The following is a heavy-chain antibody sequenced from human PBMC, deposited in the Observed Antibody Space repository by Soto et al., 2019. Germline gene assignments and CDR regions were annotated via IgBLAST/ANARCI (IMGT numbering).Heavy chain of an antibody. J-gene: IGHJ6*02. CDR2: ISYDGSNK. D-gene: IGHD6-13*01. V-gene: IGHV3-30-3*01. CDR3: ARDLVAAAGTGAKQPKTKLEAGMDV. Sequence: GGSLRLSCAASGFTFSSYAMHWVRQAPGKGLEWVAVISYDGSNKYYADSVKGRFTISRDNSKNTLYLQMNSLRDEDTAVYYCARDLVAAAGTGAKQPKTKLEAGMDVWGQGTTVTVSS. CDR1: GFTFSSYA.